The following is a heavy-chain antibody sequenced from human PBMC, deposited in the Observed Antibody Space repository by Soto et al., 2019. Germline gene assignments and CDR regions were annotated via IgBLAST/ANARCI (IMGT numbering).Heavy chain of an antibody. Sequence: ASVKVSCKASGYTFTSYYMHWVRQTPGQGLEWMGIINPSGGSTSYAQKFQGRVTMTRDTSTSTVYMELSSLRSENTAVYYCARVSSWSCFDYWGQGTLVTVSS. CDR2: INPSGGST. V-gene: IGHV1-46*01. CDR1: GYTFTSYY. D-gene: IGHD6-13*01. CDR3: ARVSSWSCFDY. J-gene: IGHJ4*02.